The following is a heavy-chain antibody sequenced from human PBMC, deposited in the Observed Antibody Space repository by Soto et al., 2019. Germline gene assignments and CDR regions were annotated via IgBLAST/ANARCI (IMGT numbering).Heavy chain of an antibody. V-gene: IGHV3-30-3*01. Sequence: GGSLRLSCAASGFTFSSYAMHWVRQAPGKGLEWVAVISYDGSNKYYADSVKGRFTISRDNSKNTLYLQMNSLRAEDTAVYYCARGPHGGNLDQFDYWGQGTLVTVSS. D-gene: IGHD2-15*01. J-gene: IGHJ4*02. CDR2: ISYDGSNK. CDR3: ARGPHGGNLDQFDY. CDR1: GFTFSSYA.